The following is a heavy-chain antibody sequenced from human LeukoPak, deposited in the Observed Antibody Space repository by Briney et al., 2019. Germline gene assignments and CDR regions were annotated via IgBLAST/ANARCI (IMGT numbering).Heavy chain of an antibody. CDR2: ISGSGGST. J-gene: IGHJ3*02. CDR3: AKVKSSAYDAFDI. Sequence: GGSLRLSCAASGFTFSRYAMGWVRQAPGKGLEWVSTISGSGGSTYYADSVKGRFTISRDNSKNTLYLQMNSLRAEDTAVYYCAKVKSSAYDAFDIWGQGTMVTVSS. D-gene: IGHD6-25*01. CDR1: GFTFSRYA. V-gene: IGHV3-23*01.